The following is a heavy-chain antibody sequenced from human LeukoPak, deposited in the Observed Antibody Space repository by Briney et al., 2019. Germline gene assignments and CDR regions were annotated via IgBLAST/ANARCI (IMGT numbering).Heavy chain of an antibody. D-gene: IGHD3-10*01. CDR1: GGSISSSNW. CDR3: ARGGYYYSSGSYYFFMDV. CDR2: IYHSGST. J-gene: IGHJ6*03. Sequence: SETLSLTCAVSGGSISSSNWWSWVRQPPGKGLEWIGEIYHSGSTNYNPSLKSRVTISVDKSKNQFSLKLSSVTAADTAVYYCARGGYYYSSGSYYFFMDVWGKGTTVTISS. V-gene: IGHV4-4*02.